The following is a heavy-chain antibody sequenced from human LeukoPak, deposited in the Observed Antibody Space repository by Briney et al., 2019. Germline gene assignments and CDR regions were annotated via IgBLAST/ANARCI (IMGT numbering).Heavy chain of an antibody. J-gene: IGHJ5*02. V-gene: IGHV4-34*01. CDR1: GGSFSGYY. D-gene: IGHD6-19*01. CDR2: INHSGNT. CDR3: ASGGAVAASYNWFDP. Sequence: SETLSLTCAVYGGSFSGYYWSWIRQPPGKGLEWIGEINHSGNTNYNPSLKSRVTISVDTSKNQFSLKLSSVTAADTAVYYCASGGAVAASYNWFDPWGQGTLVTVSS.